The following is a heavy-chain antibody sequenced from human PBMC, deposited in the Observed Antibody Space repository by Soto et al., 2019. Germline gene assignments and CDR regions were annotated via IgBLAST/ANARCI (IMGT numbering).Heavy chain of an antibody. CDR3: ARRRNAFDI. J-gene: IGHJ3*02. CDR1: GYSFSNYW. Sequence: GGSLKISCQGSGYSFSNYWIGWVRQMPGKGLEWMGVIFPSDSDTRYSPSFQGQVTISADKSISTAYLQWQSLKASDTAIYYCARRRNAFDIWGQGTMVT. V-gene: IGHV5-51*01. CDR2: IFPSDSDT.